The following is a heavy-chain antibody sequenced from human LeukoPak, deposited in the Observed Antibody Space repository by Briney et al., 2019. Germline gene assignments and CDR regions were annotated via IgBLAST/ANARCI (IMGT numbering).Heavy chain of an antibody. D-gene: IGHD1-26*01. CDR2: ISSSGSTI. V-gene: IGHV3-11*04. J-gene: IGHJ3*01. CDR1: GFTFSDYD. CDR3: AREFEWESTDGFDV. Sequence: GSLRLSCAASGFTFSDYDMSWIRQAPGKGVEWVSDISSSGSTIYYADSVKGRFTISRDNAKNSLYLQMNSLRAEDTAVYYCAREFEWESTDGFDVWGQGTMVTVSS.